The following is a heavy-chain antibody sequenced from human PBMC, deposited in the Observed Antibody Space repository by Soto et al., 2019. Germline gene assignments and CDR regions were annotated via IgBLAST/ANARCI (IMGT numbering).Heavy chain of an antibody. D-gene: IGHD6-6*01. CDR3: AKDRTGVAARRRSYQYSGMDV. V-gene: IGHV3-30*18. CDR1: GFTFISYS. J-gene: IGHJ6*02. Sequence: GGSLRLSCAASGFTFISYSMHWVRQARGKGLEWVAVISYDGHNEYYVDSVKGRFTISRDNSKNTVSLQMNSLRAEDTAVYFCAKDRTGVAARRRSYQYSGMDVWGQGTTVTVSS. CDR2: ISYDGHNE.